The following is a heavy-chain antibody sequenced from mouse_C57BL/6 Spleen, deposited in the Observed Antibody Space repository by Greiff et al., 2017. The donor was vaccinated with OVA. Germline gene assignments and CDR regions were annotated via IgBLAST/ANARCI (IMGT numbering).Heavy chain of an antibody. CDR1: VYPFPISW. Sequence: QVHLPPPVSVLLLPVSSLPLSFKSSVYPFPISWLPFFQHLPCHFLSWIGEIDPSASYTNYNQKFKGKSTLTVDKSSSTAYMQLSSLTSEDSAVYYCARWDGYFFYWGQGTTLTVSS. D-gene: IGHD2-3*01. CDR2: IDPSASYT. CDR3: ARWDGYFFY. V-gene: IGHV1-69*01. J-gene: IGHJ2*01.